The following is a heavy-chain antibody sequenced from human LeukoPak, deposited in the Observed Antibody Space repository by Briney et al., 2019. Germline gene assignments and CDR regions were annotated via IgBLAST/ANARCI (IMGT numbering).Heavy chain of an antibody. CDR2: IYYSGST. V-gene: IGHV4-39*07. CDR1: GGSISSSSYY. CDR3: ARSPDLEWPYYFDY. D-gene: IGHD3-3*01. Sequence: SETLSLTCTVSGGSISSSSYYWGWIRQPPGKGREWIGSIYYSGSTYYNPSLKSRVTISVDTSKNQFSLKVSSVTAADTAVYYCARSPDLEWPYYFDYWGQGTLVTVSS. J-gene: IGHJ4*02.